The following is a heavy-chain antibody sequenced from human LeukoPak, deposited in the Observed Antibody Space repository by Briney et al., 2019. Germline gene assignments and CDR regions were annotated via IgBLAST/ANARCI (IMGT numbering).Heavy chain of an antibody. CDR2: ISSSSSYI. D-gene: IGHD5-12*01. CDR3: ARVWLHYFDY. CDR1: GFTFSNYS. Sequence: GGSLRLSCAASGFTFSNYSMNWVRQAPGKGLEWVSSISSSSSYIYYADSVKGRFTISRDNAKNSLYLQMNSLRAEDTAVYYCARVWLHYFDYWGQGTLVTVSS. J-gene: IGHJ4*02. V-gene: IGHV3-21*01.